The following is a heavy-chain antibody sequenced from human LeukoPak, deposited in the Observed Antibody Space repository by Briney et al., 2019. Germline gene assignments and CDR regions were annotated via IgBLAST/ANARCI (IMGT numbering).Heavy chain of an antibody. V-gene: IGHV3-66*01. Sequence: GGSLRLSCAASGFTLSSNYMSWVRQAPGKGLEWVSLIYSDGTTYYADSVKGRFTTSRDNSKNTLYLQMDSLRAEDTAVYFCATRAEGYYYGSGSYYGMDVWGQGTLVTVSS. CDR1: GFTLSSNY. D-gene: IGHD3-10*01. CDR3: ATRAEGYYYGSGSYYGMDV. CDR2: IYSDGTT. J-gene: IGHJ6*02.